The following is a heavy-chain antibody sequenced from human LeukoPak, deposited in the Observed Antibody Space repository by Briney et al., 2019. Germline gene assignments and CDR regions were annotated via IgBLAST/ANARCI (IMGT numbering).Heavy chain of an antibody. Sequence: GASVKVSCKASGYTLTSYAMNWVRQAPGQGLEWMGWINTSTGNPTYAQGFTGRFVFSLDTSVSTAYLQISSLKAEDTAVYYCARVNDFWTGSPFDYWGQGTLVTVSS. CDR2: INTSTGNP. CDR1: GYTLTSYA. D-gene: IGHD3/OR15-3a*01. J-gene: IGHJ4*02. V-gene: IGHV7-4-1*02. CDR3: ARVNDFWTGSPFDY.